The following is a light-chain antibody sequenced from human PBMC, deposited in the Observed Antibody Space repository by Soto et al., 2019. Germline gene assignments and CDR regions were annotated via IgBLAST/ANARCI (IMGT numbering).Light chain of an antibody. CDR1: QNINSDY. CDR3: QQRSNWPPIT. J-gene: IGKJ5*01. V-gene: IGKV3D-20*02. CDR2: GAS. Sequence: EIVLTQSPGTLSLSLGERATLTCRASQNINSDYFAWYHQKPGQAPRLLFFGASTRATGIPDRFSGSGAGAYFNLTISRLEPADFAVYYCQQRSNWPPITFGQGTRLEIK.